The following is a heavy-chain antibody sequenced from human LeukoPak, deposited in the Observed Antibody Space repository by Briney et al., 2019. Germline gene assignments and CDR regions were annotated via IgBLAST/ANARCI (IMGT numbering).Heavy chain of an antibody. V-gene: IGHV4-61*02. CDR2: IYTSGST. J-gene: IGHJ4*02. CDR1: GGSISSGSYY. D-gene: IGHD3-10*01. Sequence: SQTLSLTCTVSGGSISSGSYYWSWIRQPAGKGLEWIGRIYTSGSTNYNPSLKSRVTISVDTSKNQFSLKLSSVTAADTAVYYCARGVKLLWFGESPSSYFDYWGQGTLVTVSS. CDR3: ARGVKLLWFGESPSSYFDY.